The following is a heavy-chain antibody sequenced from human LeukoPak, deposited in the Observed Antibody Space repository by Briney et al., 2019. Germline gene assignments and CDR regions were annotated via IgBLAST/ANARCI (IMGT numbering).Heavy chain of an antibody. CDR2: ISAYNGNT. CDR1: GYTFTSYG. J-gene: IGHJ3*02. CDR3: ARWGAAHSTEIDAFDI. D-gene: IGHD2-21*02. Sequence: ASVKASCKASGYTFTSYGISWVRQAPGQGLEWMGWISAYNGNTNYAQKIQSRVTMTTDASTSTAYMERRSLRSDDTAVYYCARWGAAHSTEIDAFDIWGQGTMVTVSS. V-gene: IGHV1-18*01.